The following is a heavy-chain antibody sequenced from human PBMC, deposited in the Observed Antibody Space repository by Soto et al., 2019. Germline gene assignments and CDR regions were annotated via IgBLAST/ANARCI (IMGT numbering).Heavy chain of an antibody. Sequence: GGSLRLSCAASTLTVSLYGIQWVRQSPGKGLDWVAFISNDGGTQYYADSVKGRFSISRDNSMNTVDLHMNSLRAEDTAIYYCAKDSGRGSADYYFDYWGRGTLVTVSS. CDR1: TLTVSLYG. V-gene: IGHV3-30*18. CDR2: ISNDGGTQ. CDR3: AKDSGRGSADYYFDY. D-gene: IGHD3-10*01. J-gene: IGHJ4*02.